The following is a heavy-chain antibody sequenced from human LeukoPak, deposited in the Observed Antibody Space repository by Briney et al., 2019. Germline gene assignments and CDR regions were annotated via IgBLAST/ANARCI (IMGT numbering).Heavy chain of an antibody. D-gene: IGHD3-16*01. CDR1: GGSFSGYY. CDR2: INHSGST. J-gene: IGHJ4*02. CDR3: ARLPRGLIRSY. V-gene: IGHV4-34*01. Sequence: SETLSLTCAVYGGSFSGYYWSWIRQPPGKGLEWIGEINHSGSTNYNPSLKSRVTISVDTSKNQFSLRLNSVTAADTAVYYCARLPRGLIRSYWGQGTLVTVSS.